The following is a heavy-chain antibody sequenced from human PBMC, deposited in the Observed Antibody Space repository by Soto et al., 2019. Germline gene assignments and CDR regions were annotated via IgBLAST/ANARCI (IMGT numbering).Heavy chain of an antibody. Sequence: VGSLRLSCAASGFTFSSYAMHWVRQAPGKGLEWVAVISYDGSNKYYADSVKGRFTISRDNSKNTLYLQMNSLRAEDTAVYYCARDLMPYSSGYSPTFDYWGQGTLVTVSS. CDR1: GFTFSSYA. V-gene: IGHV3-30-3*01. CDR2: ISYDGSNK. CDR3: ARDLMPYSSGYSPTFDY. D-gene: IGHD3-22*01. J-gene: IGHJ4*02.